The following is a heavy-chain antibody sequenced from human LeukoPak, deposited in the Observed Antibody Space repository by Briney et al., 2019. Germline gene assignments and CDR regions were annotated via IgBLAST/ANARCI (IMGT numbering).Heavy chain of an antibody. CDR1: GGSISGYY. J-gene: IGHJ4*02. D-gene: IGHD6-19*01. Sequence: SETLSLTCTVSGGSISGYYWSWIWQPPGKGLEWIGYISYSGSTNYNPSLKSRVSISVDTSKNQFSLNLNSVTAVDTAVFYCARHGSGWSFDYWGQGTLVTVSS. V-gene: IGHV4-59*08. CDR2: ISYSGST. CDR3: ARHGSGWSFDY.